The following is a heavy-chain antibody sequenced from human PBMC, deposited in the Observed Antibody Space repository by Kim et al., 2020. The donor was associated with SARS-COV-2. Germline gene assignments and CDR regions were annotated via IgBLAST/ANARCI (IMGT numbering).Heavy chain of an antibody. CDR1: GGSISSGGYY. V-gene: IGHV4-31*03. J-gene: IGHJ6*02. CDR3: ARAGSRIVVVPAAKDYYGMDV. D-gene: IGHD2-2*01. Sequence: SETLSLTCTVSGGSISSGGYYWSWIRQHPGKGLEWIGYIYYSGSTYYNPSLKSRVTISVDTSKNQFSLKLSSVTAADTAVYYCARAGSRIVVVPAAKDYYGMDVWGQGTTVTVSS. CDR2: IYYSGST.